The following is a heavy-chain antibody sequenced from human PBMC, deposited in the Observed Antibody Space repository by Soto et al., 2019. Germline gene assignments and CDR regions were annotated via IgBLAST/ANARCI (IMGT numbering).Heavy chain of an antibody. CDR2: VYYRGRT. Sequence: QLQLQESGPGLVEPSETLSLTCIVSGGSVSSSSYYWGWIRQPPGKGLEWIGSVYYRGRTYYSPSFESQVTMSVDMSKNHFSLNLSSVTAADTAVYYCARIDSSGGLDSWGQGILVTVSS. CDR1: GGSVSSSSYY. CDR3: ARIDSSGGLDS. V-gene: IGHV4-39*02. D-gene: IGHD3-22*01. J-gene: IGHJ1*01.